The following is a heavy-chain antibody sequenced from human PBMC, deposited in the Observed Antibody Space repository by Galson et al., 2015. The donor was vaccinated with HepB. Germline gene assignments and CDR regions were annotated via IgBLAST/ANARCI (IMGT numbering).Heavy chain of an antibody. CDR3: ARGVIAAAGTFDI. J-gene: IGHJ3*02. CDR1: GFTFSSYS. V-gene: IGHV3-21*01. Sequence: SLRLSCAASGFTFSSYSMNWVRQAPGKGLEWVSSISSSSSYIYYADSVKGRFTISRDNAKNSLYLQMNSLRAEDTAVYYCARGVIAAAGTFDIWGQGTMVTVSS. CDR2: ISSSSSYI. D-gene: IGHD6-13*01.